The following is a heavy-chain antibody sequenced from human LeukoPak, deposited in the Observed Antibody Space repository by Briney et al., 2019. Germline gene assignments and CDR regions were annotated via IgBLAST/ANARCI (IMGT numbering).Heavy chain of an antibody. CDR1: GFTFSSYS. Sequence: GGSLRLSCAASGFTFSSYSMNWVRQAPGKGPEWVSCISSSSSYIYYADSVKGRFTISRDNAKNSLYLQMNSLRAEDTAVYYCARVKRDSEVGWLRLEGDYYYYYYMDVWGKGTTVTISS. D-gene: IGHD5-12*01. CDR2: ISSSSSYI. J-gene: IGHJ6*03. V-gene: IGHV3-21*04. CDR3: ARVKRDSEVGWLRLEGDYYYYYYMDV.